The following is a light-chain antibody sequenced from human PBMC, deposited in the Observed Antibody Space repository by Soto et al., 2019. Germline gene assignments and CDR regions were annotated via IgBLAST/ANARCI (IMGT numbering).Light chain of an antibody. J-gene: IGKJ5*01. CDR3: QQRSNWPIT. Sequence: EIVVKQYPATLSLNTGERATLSCRASQSVSSYLAWYQQKPGQAPRLLIYDASNRATGIPARFSGSGSGTDFTLTISSLEPEDFAVYYCQQRSNWPITFGQGTRLEI. CDR2: DAS. CDR1: QSVSSY. V-gene: IGKV3-11*01.